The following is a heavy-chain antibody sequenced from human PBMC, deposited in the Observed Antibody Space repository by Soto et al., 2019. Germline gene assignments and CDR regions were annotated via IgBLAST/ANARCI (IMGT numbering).Heavy chain of an antibody. Sequence: QVQLVESGGGVVQPGRSLRLSCAASGFTFCSYAMHWVRQAPGKGLEWVAVISYDGSNKYYADSVKGRFTISRDNSKNTLYLLMNSLRAEDTAVYYCARDGGIKNTHVLEYSSSLGSHFDYWGQGTLVTVSS. J-gene: IGHJ4*02. CDR1: GFTFCSYA. D-gene: IGHD6-6*01. CDR3: ARDGGIKNTHVLEYSSSLGSHFDY. CDR2: ISYDGSNK. V-gene: IGHV3-30-3*01.